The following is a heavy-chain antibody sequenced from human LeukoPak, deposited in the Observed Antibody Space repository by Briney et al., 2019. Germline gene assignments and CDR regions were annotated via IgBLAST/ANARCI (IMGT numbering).Heavy chain of an antibody. J-gene: IGHJ6*03. Sequence: GASVKVSCKASGYTFTSYGISWVRQAPGQGLEWMGWISAYNGNTNYAQKLQGRVTMTTDTSTSTAYMELRSLRSDDTAVYYCARDSLQRVATNYYYYYMDVWGKGTTVTISS. V-gene: IGHV1-18*01. CDR2: ISAYNGNT. CDR1: GYTFTSYG. CDR3: ARDSLQRVATNYYYYYMDV. D-gene: IGHD3-16*02.